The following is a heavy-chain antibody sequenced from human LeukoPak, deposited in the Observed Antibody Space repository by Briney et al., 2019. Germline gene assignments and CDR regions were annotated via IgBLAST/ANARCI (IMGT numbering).Heavy chain of an antibody. CDR2: ISSSGSTI. D-gene: IGHD4-17*01. CDR3: ARDVSYGDYLYYYGMDV. CDR1: GFTFSSYE. J-gene: IGHJ6*02. V-gene: IGHV3-48*03. Sequence: GGSLRLSCAASGFTFSSYEMNWVRQAPGKGLEWVSYISSSGSTIYYADSVKGRFTISRDNAKNSLYLQMNSLRAEDTAVYYCARDVSYGDYLYYYGMDVWGQGTTVTVSS.